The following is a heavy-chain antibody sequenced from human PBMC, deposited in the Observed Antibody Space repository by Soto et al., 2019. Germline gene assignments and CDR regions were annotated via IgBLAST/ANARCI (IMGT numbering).Heavy chain of an antibody. CDR1: GFTFSSYS. CDR3: ARGGSGYEGFDY. V-gene: IGHV3-21*01. D-gene: IGHD5-12*01. CDR2: ISSSSSYI. J-gene: IGHJ4*02. Sequence: EVQLVESGGGLVKPGGSLRLSCAASGFTFSSYSMNWVRQAPGKGLEWVSSISSSSSYIYYADSVKGRFTISRDNATNSLYLQMNSLRAEDTAVYYCARGGSGYEGFDYWGQGTLVTVSS.